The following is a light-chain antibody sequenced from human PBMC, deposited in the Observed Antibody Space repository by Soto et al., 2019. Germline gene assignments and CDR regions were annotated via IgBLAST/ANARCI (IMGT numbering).Light chain of an antibody. CDR2: DVS. CDR3: SSYTSSTTRVV. Sequence: QSALTQPASVSGSPGQSITISCTGTSSDVGGYNYVSWYQQHPGKAPKLMIYDVSNRPSGVSDRFSGSKSGNTASLTISGLQAEDEADYDCSSYTSSTTRVVFGEGTKLTVL. V-gene: IGLV2-14*01. CDR1: SSDVGGYNY. J-gene: IGLJ2*01.